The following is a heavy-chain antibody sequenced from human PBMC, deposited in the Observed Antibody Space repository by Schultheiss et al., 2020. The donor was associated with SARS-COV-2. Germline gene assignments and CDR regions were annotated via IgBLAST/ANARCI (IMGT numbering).Heavy chain of an antibody. D-gene: IGHD6-13*01. CDR1: GYSISSGYY. CDR3: ARGRMRRQLVRVGVWFDP. CDR2: IYHSGST. Sequence: SQTLSLTCAVSGYSISSGYYWGWIRQPPGKGLEWIGSIYHSGSTYYNPSLKSRVTISVDTSKNQFSLKLSSVTAADTAVYYCARGRMRRQLVRVGVWFDPWGQGTLVTVSS. J-gene: IGHJ5*02. V-gene: IGHV4-38-2*01.